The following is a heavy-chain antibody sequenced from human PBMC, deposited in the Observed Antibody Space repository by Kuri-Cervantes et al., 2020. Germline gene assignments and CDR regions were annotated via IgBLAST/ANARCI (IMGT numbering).Heavy chain of an antibody. CDR1: GGSFSGYY. D-gene: IGHD3-16*01. CDR2: INHSGST. V-gene: IGHV4-34*01. J-gene: IGHJ6*03. Sequence: SETLSLTCAVYGGSFSGYYWSWIRQPPGKGLEWIGEINHSGSTNYNPSLKNRVTISVDTSKNQFSLKLSSVTAADTAVYYCARVVDYCTTGYCYYMDVWAKGTTVTDSS. CDR3: ARVVDYCTTGYCYYMDV.